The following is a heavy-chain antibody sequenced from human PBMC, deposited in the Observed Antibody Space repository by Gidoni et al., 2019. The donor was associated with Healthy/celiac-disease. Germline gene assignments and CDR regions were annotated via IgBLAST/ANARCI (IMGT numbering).Heavy chain of an antibody. CDR2: ISYDGSNK. D-gene: IGHD2-15*01. V-gene: IGHV3-30*04. CDR1: GFTFSSYA. CDR3: ARVLPGWGYCSGGSCYGSFGY. J-gene: IGHJ4*02. Sequence: QVQLVESGGGVVQPGRSLRLSCAASGFTFSSYAMPWVRQAPGKGLEWVAVISYDGSNKYYADSVKGRFTISRDNSKNTLYLQMNSLRAEDTAVYYCARVLPGWGYCSGGSCYGSFGYWGQGTLVTVSS.